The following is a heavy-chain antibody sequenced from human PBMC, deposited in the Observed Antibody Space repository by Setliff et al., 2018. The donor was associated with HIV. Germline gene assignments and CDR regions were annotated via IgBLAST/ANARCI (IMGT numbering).Heavy chain of an antibody. CDR1: GGSISSSTNY. D-gene: IGHD3-3*01. V-gene: IGHV4-39*07. J-gene: IGHJ3*01. Sequence: SETLSLTCTVSGGSISSSTNYWGWIRQPPGKGLEWIGSIHSGGSTYYNPSLKSRVTISIQTSSNQFSLMLSSVTAADTALYYCARSYYDFWNGLPRSFDVWGQGTMVTVSS. CDR2: IHSGGST. CDR3: ARSYYDFWNGLPRSFDV.